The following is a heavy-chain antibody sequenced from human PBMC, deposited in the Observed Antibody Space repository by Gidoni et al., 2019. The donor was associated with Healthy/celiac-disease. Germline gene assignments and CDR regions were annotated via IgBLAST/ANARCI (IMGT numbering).Heavy chain of an antibody. D-gene: IGHD2-15*01. CDR1: GGSFSGYY. Sequence: QVQLQQWGAGLLKPSETLSLTCAVYGGSFSGYYWSWIRQPPGKGLEWIGEIHNSGSTNYNPSLKSRVTISVDTSKNQFSLKLSSVTAAYPAVYYCARASGCSGVSCYSRGAPPYYYGMDVWGQGTTVTVSS. J-gene: IGHJ6*02. V-gene: IGHV4-34*01. CDR2: IHNSGST. CDR3: ARASGCSGVSCYSRGAPPYYYGMDV.